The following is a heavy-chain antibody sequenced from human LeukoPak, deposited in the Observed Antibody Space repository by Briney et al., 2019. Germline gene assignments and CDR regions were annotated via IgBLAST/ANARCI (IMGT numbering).Heavy chain of an antibody. J-gene: IGHJ4*02. Sequence: GGSLTLSCAASGFTFSNERMHWVRQAPGKGLLWVSHINNDGTNLTYADSVMGRFTISRDNAKNTLYLHMYSLRAEDTGVYFCAKSDPPLPYWGQGTLVTVSS. CDR1: GFTFSNER. CDR2: INNDGTNL. V-gene: IGHV3-74*01. CDR3: AKSDPPLPY.